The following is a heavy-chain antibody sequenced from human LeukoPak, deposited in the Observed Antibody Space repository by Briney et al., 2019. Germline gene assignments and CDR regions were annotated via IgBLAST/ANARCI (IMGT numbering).Heavy chain of an antibody. CDR1: GFTFSSYW. Sequence: GGSLRLSCVASGFTFSSYWMHWVRQDPRKGLMWVSRINGDGRNINYADSVRGRFTISRDNAKNTLFLQMNTLRVEDTAVYYCTRDLMDYDVSTGLHHYYMDVWGQGTTVTVSS. J-gene: IGHJ6*02. D-gene: IGHD3-9*01. CDR3: TRDLMDYDVSTGLHHYYMDV. CDR2: INGDGRNI. V-gene: IGHV3-74*01.